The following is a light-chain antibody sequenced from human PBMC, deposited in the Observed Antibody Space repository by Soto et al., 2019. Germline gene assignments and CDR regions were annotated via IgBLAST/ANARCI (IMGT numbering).Light chain of an antibody. CDR1: QSTSSW. Sequence: DIRVTQCRPTVGGWGGGRVTITCRASQSTSSWLVWYQQKPGKAPKLLIYDASSLESGVPSRFSGSGSGTEFTLTISSLQPDDFATYYCQQYNSYWWTFGQGTKVDI. J-gene: IGKJ1*01. CDR3: QQYNSYWWT. V-gene: IGKV1-5*01. CDR2: DAS.